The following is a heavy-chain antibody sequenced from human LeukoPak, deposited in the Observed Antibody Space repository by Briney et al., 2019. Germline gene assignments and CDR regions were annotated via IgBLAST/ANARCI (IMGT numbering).Heavy chain of an antibody. CDR1: GGSISSGGYS. J-gene: IGHJ4*02. CDR3: ARAFGVVITPDY. D-gene: IGHD3-3*01. Sequence: SETLSLTCAVSGGSISSGGYSWSWLRQPPGTGLEWIGYIYHSGSTYYNPSLKSRVTISVDRSKNQFSLKLSSVTAADTAVYYCARAFGVVITPDYWGQGTLVTVSS. CDR2: IYHSGST. V-gene: IGHV4-30-2*01.